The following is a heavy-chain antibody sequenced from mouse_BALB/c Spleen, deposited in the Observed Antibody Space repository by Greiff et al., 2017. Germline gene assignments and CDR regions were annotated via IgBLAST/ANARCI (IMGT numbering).Heavy chain of an antibody. CDR3: ARHDDGYYVRFAY. Sequence: EVKVEESGGGLVKPGGSLKLSCAASGFAFSSYDMSWVRQTPEKRLEWVAYISSGGGSTYYPDTVKGRFTISRDNAKNTLYLQMSSLKSEDTAMYYCARHDDGYYVRFAYWGQGTLVTVSA. D-gene: IGHD2-3*01. CDR1: GFAFSSYD. CDR2: ISSGGGST. V-gene: IGHV5-12-1*01. J-gene: IGHJ3*01.